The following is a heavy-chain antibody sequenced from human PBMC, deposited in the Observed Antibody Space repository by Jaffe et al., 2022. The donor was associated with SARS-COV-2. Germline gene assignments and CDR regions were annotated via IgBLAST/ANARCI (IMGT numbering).Heavy chain of an antibody. CDR2: ISYNSLDL. Sequence: DVQLVESGGGSVRPGRSLRLSCAASGFDFDDHSMHWVRQVPGKGLEWVSGISYNSLDLGYADSVKGRFIISRDNAKNSMYLQMNSLRPEDTAFYYCAKGRIAMTAVGWFFESWGQGVLVTVSS. V-gene: IGHV3-9*01. D-gene: IGHD2-21*02. CDR1: GFDFDDHS. J-gene: IGHJ4*02. CDR3: AKGRIAMTAVGWFFES.